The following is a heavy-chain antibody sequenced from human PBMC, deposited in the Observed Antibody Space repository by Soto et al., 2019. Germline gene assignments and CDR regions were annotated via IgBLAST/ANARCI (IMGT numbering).Heavy chain of an antibody. V-gene: IGHV3-23*01. J-gene: IGHJ3*01. CDR1: GLTFSTYA. CDR2: ISGSGDGT. D-gene: IGHD4-17*01. CDR3: RGDPNVDYIGAFDF. Sequence: GGSLRLSCAVSGLTFSTYAMTWVRQAPGKGLEWVSSISGSGDGTHSADSVKGRFTISRDNSKNTLYLQINSLRAEDTAVYYCRGDPNVDYIGAFDFWGQGTMVTVSS.